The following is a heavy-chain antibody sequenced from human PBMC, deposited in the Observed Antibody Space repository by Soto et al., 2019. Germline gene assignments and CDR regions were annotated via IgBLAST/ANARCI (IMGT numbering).Heavy chain of an antibody. CDR1: GFTFSSYA. J-gene: IGHJ6*02. CDR3: ATISPPYYDFWSGYQGYYYGMDV. Sequence: PGGSLRLSCAASGFTFSSYAMHWVRQAPGKGLEWVAVISYDGSNKYYADSVKGRFTISRDNSKNTLYLQMNSLRAEDTAVYYCATISPPYYDFWSGYQGYYYGMDVWGQGTTVTVSS. V-gene: IGHV3-30-3*01. D-gene: IGHD3-3*01. CDR2: ISYDGSNK.